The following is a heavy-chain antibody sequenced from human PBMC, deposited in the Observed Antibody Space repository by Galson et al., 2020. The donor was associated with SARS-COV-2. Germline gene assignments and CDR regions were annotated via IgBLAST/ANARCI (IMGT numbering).Heavy chain of an antibody. V-gene: IGHV4-39*01. CDR2: IYYSRST. Sequence: ETSETLSLTCPVSGGSISSRSYYWGWLRQPPGKGLEWIGSIYYSRSTYYNPSLKSRVTISVDTSKNQFSLKLSSVTAADTAVYYCARQFASVLREDNNWYAPAGGLDPWGQGTLVTVSS. CDR1: GGSISSRSYY. D-gene: IGHD1-20*01. J-gene: IGHJ5*02. CDR3: ARQFASVLREDNNWYAPAGGLDP.